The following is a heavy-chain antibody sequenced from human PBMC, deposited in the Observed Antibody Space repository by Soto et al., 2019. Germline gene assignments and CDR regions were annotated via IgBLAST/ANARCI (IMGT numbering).Heavy chain of an antibody. CDR2: IYYSGST. J-gene: IGHJ4*01. CDR1: GGSVSSGSYY. V-gene: IGHV4-61*01. CDR3: AKDPYSGYFPPVDY. D-gene: IGHD5-12*01. Sequence: PSETLSLTCTVSGGSVSSGSYYWSWIRQPPGKGLEWIGYIYYSGSTNYNPSLKSRVTISVDTSKNQFSLKLSSVTAADTAVYYCAKDPYSGYFPPVDYWGHGTLVTVSS.